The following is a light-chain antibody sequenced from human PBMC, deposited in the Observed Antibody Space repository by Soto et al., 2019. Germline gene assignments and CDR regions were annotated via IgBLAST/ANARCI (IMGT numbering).Light chain of an antibody. V-gene: IGKV3-15*01. CDR2: GAS. J-gene: IGKJ1*01. CDR3: QQYNNWPRT. Sequence: EIVMTQSPATLSVSPGERATLSFRASQSASSKLAWYQQKPGQAPRLLIYGASTRATGIPSRFSGSGSGTEFTLTISSLQSEDFAVYYCQQYNNWPRTFGQGTKVDIK. CDR1: QSASSK.